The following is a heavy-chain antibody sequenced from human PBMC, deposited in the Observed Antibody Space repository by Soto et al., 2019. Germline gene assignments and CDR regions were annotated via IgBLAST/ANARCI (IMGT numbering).Heavy chain of an antibody. CDR1: GFTFSSYA. CDR2: ISYDGSNK. CDR3: ARESNMDM. V-gene: IGHV3-30-3*01. J-gene: IGHJ4*02. Sequence: LRLSCAASGFTFSSYAMHWVRQAPGKGLEWVAVISYDGSNKYYADSVKGRFTISRDNSKNTLYLQMNSLRAEDTAVYYCARESNMDMWGQGNLVTVSS. D-gene: IGHD3-10*01.